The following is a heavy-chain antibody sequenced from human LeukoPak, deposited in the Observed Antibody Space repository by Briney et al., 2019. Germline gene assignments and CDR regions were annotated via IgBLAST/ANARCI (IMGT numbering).Heavy chain of an antibody. CDR3: ARGSTVTTEYYYMDV. CDR2: IYHRGST. CDR1: NYSISNSLY. V-gene: IGHV4-38-2*02. J-gene: IGHJ6*03. D-gene: IGHD4-17*01. Sequence: SETLSLTCSGSNYSISNSLYWGWLRQPPGKGLEWIGSIYHRGSTYYNPSLKSRVTVSVDTSKNLFSLKLSSVTAADTAVYYCARGSTVTTEYYYMDVWGKGTTVTVSS.